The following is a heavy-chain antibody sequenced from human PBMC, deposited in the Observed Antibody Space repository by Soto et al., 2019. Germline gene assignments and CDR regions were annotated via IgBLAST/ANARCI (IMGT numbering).Heavy chain of an antibody. Sequence: QVQLQQWGAGLLKPSETLSLTCAVYGGSFSGYYWSWIRQPPVKGLEWIGEINHSGSTNYNPSLKSRVTISVDTSKNQFSMKLSSVTAADTAVYYCARQRITIFGVVRPFDYWGQGTLVTVSS. CDR3: ARQRITIFGVVRPFDY. V-gene: IGHV4-34*01. J-gene: IGHJ4*02. D-gene: IGHD3-3*01. CDR1: GGSFSGYY. CDR2: INHSGST.